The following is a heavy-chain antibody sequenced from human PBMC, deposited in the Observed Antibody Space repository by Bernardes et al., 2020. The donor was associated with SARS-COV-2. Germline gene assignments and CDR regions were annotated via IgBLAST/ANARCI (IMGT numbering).Heavy chain of an antibody. J-gene: IGHJ4*02. D-gene: IGHD2-21*01. CDR2: IYDGGRP. V-gene: IGHV3-66*01. Sequence: VGSLILSCAASGFTVTKNYMSWVRQAPGQGLEWVSHIYDGGRPYYADSVKGRFAISRDNSKNTFNLQVNNLRAEDTAVYYCAVRISGCVYWGKGTLLTVSS. CDR1: GFTVTKNY. CDR3: AVRISGCVY.